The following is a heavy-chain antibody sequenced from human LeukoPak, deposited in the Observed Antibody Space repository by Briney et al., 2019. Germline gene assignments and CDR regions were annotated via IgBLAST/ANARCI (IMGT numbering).Heavy chain of an antibody. CDR1: GGSISSSGYY. D-gene: IGHD6-13*01. V-gene: IGHV4-39*01. CDR3: ARLFYSSSWYGPWYFDY. J-gene: IGHJ4*02. CDR2: IYYSGST. Sequence: SETLSLTCTVSGGSISSSGYYWGWLRQPPGKGLNWIGSIYYSGSTYYNPSLKSRVTISVDTSKNQFSLKLSSVTAADTAVYYCARLFYSSSWYGPWYFDYWGQGTLVTVSS.